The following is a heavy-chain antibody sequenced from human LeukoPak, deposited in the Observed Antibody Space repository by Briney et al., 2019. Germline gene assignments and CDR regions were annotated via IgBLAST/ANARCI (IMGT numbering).Heavy chain of an antibody. D-gene: IGHD2-2*02. CDR2: IYYSGST. CDR3: ARDCSSTSCYNYMDV. Sequence: PSETLSLTCTVSGGSISSGGYYWSWIRQHPGKGLEWIGYIYYSGSTYYNPSLKSRVTISVDTSKNQFSLKLSSVTAADTAVYYCARDCSSTSCYNYMDVWGKGTTVTISS. J-gene: IGHJ6*03. CDR1: GGSISSGGYY. V-gene: IGHV4-31*03.